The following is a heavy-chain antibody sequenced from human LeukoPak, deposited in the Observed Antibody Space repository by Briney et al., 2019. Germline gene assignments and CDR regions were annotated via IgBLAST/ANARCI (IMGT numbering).Heavy chain of an antibody. D-gene: IGHD2-8*01. V-gene: IGHV4-59*01. J-gene: IGHJ4*02. CDR3: ARTRGVKAYYFDH. CDR2: IYYSGST. CDR1: GGSISSYY. Sequence: SETLSLTCTVSGGSISSYYWSWIRQPPGKGLEWIGYIYYSGSTNYNPSLKSRVTISVDTSKNQFSLKLNSVTAADTAMYYCARTRGVKAYYFDHWGQGTLVTVSS.